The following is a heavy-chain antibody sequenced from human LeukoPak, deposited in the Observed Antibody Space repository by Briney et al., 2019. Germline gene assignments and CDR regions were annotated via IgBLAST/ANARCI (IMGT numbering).Heavy chain of an antibody. CDR2: ISGSGGST. Sequence: GGSLRLSCAASGFTFSSYAMSWVRQAPGKGLEWVSAISGSGGSTYYADSVKGRFTISRDNSKNTLYLQMNSLRAEDTAVYYCAKADYGDYVVGNFDYWGQGTLVTVSS. CDR3: AKADYGDYVVGNFDY. D-gene: IGHD4-17*01. V-gene: IGHV3-23*01. J-gene: IGHJ4*02. CDR1: GFTFSSYA.